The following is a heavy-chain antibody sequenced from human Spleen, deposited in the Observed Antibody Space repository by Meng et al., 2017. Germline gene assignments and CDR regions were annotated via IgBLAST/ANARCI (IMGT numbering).Heavy chain of an antibody. CDR1: GYTFIGYY. CDR2: IIPNSGGT. CDR3: ARAGFMEYESNGPYSY. Sequence: ASVKVSCKASGYTFIGYYIHWVRQAPGQGLEWMGRIIPNSGGTKYAHKFQGRVTMTSDTSISTAYMELSSLRSDDTAVYYCARAGFMEYESNGPYSYWGQGTLVTVSS. J-gene: IGHJ4*02. V-gene: IGHV1-2*06. D-gene: IGHD3-22*01.